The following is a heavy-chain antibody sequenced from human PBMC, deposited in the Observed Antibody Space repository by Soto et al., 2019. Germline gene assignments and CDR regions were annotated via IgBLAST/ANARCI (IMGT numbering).Heavy chain of an antibody. CDR1: GSIFSTYS. D-gene: IGHD2-2*01. CDR3: ATCPSSHWFDY. J-gene: IGHJ4*02. CDR2: LHSGHSSA. Sequence: EVQLVQSGAELRKPGESLKISCQASGSIFSTYSIGWVRQMPGKGLEWIGNLHSGHSSATYSPSFQGQVTISVDKSINTAYLQWSSLKASDTALYYCATCPSSHWFDYWGQGTPVNVSS. V-gene: IGHV5-51*01.